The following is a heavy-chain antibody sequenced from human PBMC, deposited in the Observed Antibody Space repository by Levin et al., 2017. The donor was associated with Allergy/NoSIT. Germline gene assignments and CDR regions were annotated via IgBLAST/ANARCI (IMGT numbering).Heavy chain of an antibody. CDR2: IYYSGST. Sequence: SETLSLTCTVSGGSISSYYWSWIRQPPGKGLEWIGYIYYSGSTNYNPSLKSRVTISVDTSKNQFSLKLSSVTAADTAVYYCARGGGDYYDSSGYYYVTSDAFDIWGQGTMVTVSS. CDR3: ARGGGDYYDSSGYYYVTSDAFDI. V-gene: IGHV4-59*01. CDR1: GGSISSYY. D-gene: IGHD3-22*01. J-gene: IGHJ3*02.